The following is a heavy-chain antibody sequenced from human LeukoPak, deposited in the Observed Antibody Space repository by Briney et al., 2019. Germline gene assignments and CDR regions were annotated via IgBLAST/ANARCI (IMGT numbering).Heavy chain of an antibody. J-gene: IGHJ4*02. Sequence: PGGSLRLPCAASGFTFSSYGMHWVRQAPGKGLEWVAFIRYDGSNKYYAESVKGRFTISRDNSKSTLYLQMNSPRAEDTAGYYCAPDGTYYYDSSGTFGWGEGTLVTVSS. CDR1: GFTFSSYG. D-gene: IGHD3-22*01. CDR2: IRYDGSNK. CDR3: APDGTYYYDSSGTFG. V-gene: IGHV3-30*02.